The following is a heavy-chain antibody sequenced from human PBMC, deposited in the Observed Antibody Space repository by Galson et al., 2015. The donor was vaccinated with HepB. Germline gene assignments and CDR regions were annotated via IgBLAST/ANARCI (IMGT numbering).Heavy chain of an antibody. V-gene: IGHV1-69*13. Sequence: SVKVSCKASGGTFSSYAISWVRQAPGQGLEWMGGIIPIFGTANYAQKFQGRVTITADESTSTAYMELSSLRSEDTAVYYCAGSIYYYDSSGYAAYYYYYGMDVWGQGTTVTVSS. D-gene: IGHD3-22*01. CDR1: GGTFSSYA. CDR2: IIPIFGTA. J-gene: IGHJ6*02. CDR3: AGSIYYYDSSGYAAYYYYYGMDV.